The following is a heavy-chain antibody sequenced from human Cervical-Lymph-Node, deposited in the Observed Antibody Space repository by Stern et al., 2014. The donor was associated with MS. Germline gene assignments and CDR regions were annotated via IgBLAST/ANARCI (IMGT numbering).Heavy chain of an antibody. D-gene: IGHD4-11*01. CDR3: ARGPTTNVYYFDY. V-gene: IGHV3-30*01. CDR2: ISYEGSNK. J-gene: IGHJ4*02. Sequence: VQLVESGGGVVQPGRSLRLSCAAAGFTFSTYAMHWVRQVPAQGLECVAVISYEGSNKYYADSVKGRFTISRDNSKNTLYLQMNSLRAEDTAVYYCARGPTTNVYYFDYWGQGTLVTVSS. CDR1: GFTFSTYA.